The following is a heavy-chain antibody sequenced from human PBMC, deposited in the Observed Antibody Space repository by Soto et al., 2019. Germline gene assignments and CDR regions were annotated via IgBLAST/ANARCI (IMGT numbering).Heavy chain of an antibody. CDR3: ARLYCTTATCNVNTFDV. CDR2: IRSKANSYLI. Sequence: EVQLVESGGGLVQPGGSLRLSCAASGFSFSDSAMHWVRQASGKGLEWIARIRSKANSYLIAYDESVRGRFIISRDDSKNTAYLQMNDLNTEDTAIYYCARLYCTTATCNVNTFDVWGQGTKVTVSS. V-gene: IGHV3-73*02. D-gene: IGHD2-8*01. CDR1: GFSFSDSA. J-gene: IGHJ3*01.